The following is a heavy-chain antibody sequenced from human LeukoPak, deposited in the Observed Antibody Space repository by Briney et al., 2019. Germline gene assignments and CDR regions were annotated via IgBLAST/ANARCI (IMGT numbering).Heavy chain of an antibody. CDR2: IYYSGST. Sequence: SETLSLTCTVSGGSISSGDYYWSWIRQPPGKGLEWMGYIYYSGSTYYNPSLKSRVTISVDTSKNQFSLKLSSVTAADTDVYYCARETVTGDLSSDYWGQGPLVPVSS. D-gene: IGHD7-27*01. J-gene: IGHJ4*02. CDR3: ARETVTGDLSSDY. CDR1: GGSISSGDYY. V-gene: IGHV4-30-4*01.